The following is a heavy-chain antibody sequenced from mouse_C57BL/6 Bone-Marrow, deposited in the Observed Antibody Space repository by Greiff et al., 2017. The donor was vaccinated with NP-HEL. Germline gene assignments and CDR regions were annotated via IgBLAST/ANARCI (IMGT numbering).Heavy chain of an antibody. D-gene: IGHD2-4*01. CDR1: GYTFTSYW. Sequence: VQLQQPGAELVKPGASVKMSCKASGYTFTSYWITWVKQRPGQGLEWIGDIYPGSGSTNYNEKFKSKATLTADTSSSTAYMQLSSLTSEDSAVYYCARSGYDYEWFAYWGQGTLVTVSA. CDR2: IYPGSGST. J-gene: IGHJ3*01. CDR3: ARSGYDYEWFAY. V-gene: IGHV1-55*01.